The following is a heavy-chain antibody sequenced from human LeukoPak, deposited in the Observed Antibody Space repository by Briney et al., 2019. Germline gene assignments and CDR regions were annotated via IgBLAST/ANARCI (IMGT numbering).Heavy chain of an antibody. J-gene: IGHJ4*02. Sequence: PGGSLRLSCAASGFTFSSYAMSWVRQAPGKGLEWVSAISGSGGSTYYADSVKGRFTISRDNSKNTLYLQMNSLRAEDTAVYYCAKDKVGSSWSKASFDYWGQGTLVTVSS. V-gene: IGHV3-23*01. CDR1: GFTFSSYA. D-gene: IGHD6-13*01. CDR3: AKDKVGSSWSKASFDY. CDR2: ISGSGGST.